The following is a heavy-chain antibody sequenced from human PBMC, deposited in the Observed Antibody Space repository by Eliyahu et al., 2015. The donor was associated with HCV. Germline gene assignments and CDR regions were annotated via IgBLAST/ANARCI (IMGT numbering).Heavy chain of an antibody. V-gene: IGHV4-34*01. CDR2: INHSGST. CDR3: ARDEYQLLFFDY. Sequence: QVQLQQWGAGLLKPSETLSLTCAVYGGSFSGYYWSWIRQPPGKGLEWIGEINHSGSTNYNPSLKSRVTISVDTSKNQFSLKLSSVTAADTAVYYCARDEYQLLFFDYWGQGTLVTVSS. D-gene: IGHD2-2*01. CDR1: GGSFSGYY. J-gene: IGHJ4*02.